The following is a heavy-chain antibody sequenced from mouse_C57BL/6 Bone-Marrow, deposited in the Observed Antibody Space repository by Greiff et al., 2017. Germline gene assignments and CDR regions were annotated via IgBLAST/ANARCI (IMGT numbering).Heavy chain of an antibody. CDR3: ASHYGTTGAWFAY. CDR1: GFSLTSYA. CDR2: IWTGGGT. J-gene: IGHJ3*01. Sequence: VQLVESGPGLVAPSQSLYITCTVSGFSLTSYAISWVRQPPGKGLEWLGVIWTGGGTTYNSALKFSLSIIKDNSNSQVFLKMNSLQTEDTARYYGASHYGTTGAWFAYWGQGTLVTVSA. V-gene: IGHV2-9-1*01. D-gene: IGHD2-1*01.